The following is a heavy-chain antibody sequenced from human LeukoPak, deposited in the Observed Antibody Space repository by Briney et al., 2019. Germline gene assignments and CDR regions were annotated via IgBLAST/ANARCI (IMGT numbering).Heavy chain of an antibody. V-gene: IGHV4-59*01. J-gene: IGHJ6*02. CDR2: IYYSGST. D-gene: IGHD1-26*01. CDR3: ARTMGSYSLYYYYYGMDV. CDR1: GGSISSYY. Sequence: SETLSLTCTVSGGSISSYYWSWIRQPPGKGLEWIGYIYYSGSTNYNPSLKSRVTISVDTSKNQFSLKLSSVTAADTAVYYCARTMGSYSLYYYYYGMDVWGQGTTVTVSS.